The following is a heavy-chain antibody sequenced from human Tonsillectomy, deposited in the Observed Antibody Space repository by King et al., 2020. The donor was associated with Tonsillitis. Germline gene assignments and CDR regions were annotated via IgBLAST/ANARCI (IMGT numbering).Heavy chain of an antibody. V-gene: IGHV3-66*01. CDR1: GFTVSSNY. Sequence: VQLVESGGGLVQPGGSLRLSCAASGFTVSSNYMSWVRQAPGKGLEWVSVIYSGGSTYYADSVKGRFTISRDNSKNTLYLQMNSLRAEDTAVYYCARDLPNYYDTSGYYSDYWGQGTLVTVSS. J-gene: IGHJ4*02. CDR3: ARDLPNYYDTSGYYSDY. D-gene: IGHD3-22*01. CDR2: IYSGGST.